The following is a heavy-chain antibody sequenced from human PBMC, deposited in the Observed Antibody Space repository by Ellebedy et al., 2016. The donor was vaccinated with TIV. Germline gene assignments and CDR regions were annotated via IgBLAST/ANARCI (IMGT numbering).Heavy chain of an antibody. V-gene: IGHV3-23*01. CDR2: ISGSGGST. CDR3: ANGIREVWFGELTGKHLLDV. CDR1: GFTFSSYA. Sequence: GESLKISCAASGFTFSSYAMSWVRQAPGKGLEWVSAISGSGGSTYYADSVKGRFTISRDNSKNTLYLQMNSLRAEDTAVYYCANGIREVWFGELTGKHLLDVWGRGSLVSVSS. D-gene: IGHD3-10*01. J-gene: IGHJ2*01.